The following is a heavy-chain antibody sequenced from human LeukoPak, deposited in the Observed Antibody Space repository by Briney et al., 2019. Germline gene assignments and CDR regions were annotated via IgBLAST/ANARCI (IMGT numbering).Heavy chain of an antibody. J-gene: IGHJ4*02. CDR1: GDSISIYY. Sequence: PSETLSLTCSVSGDSISIYYWSWIRQPPGKGLEWIGYIYNSGSTNYNPSLKSRVTISVDTSKNQFSLKLSSVTAADTAVYYCASLLGDFDYWGQGTLVTVSS. CDR2: IYNSGST. CDR3: ASLLGDFDY. V-gene: IGHV4-59*12.